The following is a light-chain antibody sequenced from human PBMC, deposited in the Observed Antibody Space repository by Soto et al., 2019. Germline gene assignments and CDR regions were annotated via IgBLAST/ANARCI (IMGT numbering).Light chain of an antibody. J-gene: IGKJ2*01. CDR3: QQSYKTPNT. V-gene: IGKV1-39*01. CDR2: DAS. Sequence: DIQMTQSPSSLSASVGDRVTITCRASQGISIYLVWYQQRQGRAPKLLIYDASSLLSWVPSRFSGSSSGKDVNLTISSLHPEDVATYYCQQSYKTPNTFGLGTKLENK. CDR1: QGISIY.